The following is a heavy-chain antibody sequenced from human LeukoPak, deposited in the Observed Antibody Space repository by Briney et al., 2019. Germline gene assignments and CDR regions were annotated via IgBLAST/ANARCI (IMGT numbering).Heavy chain of an antibody. Sequence: PGGSLRLSCAASGFTFNQYWMHWVRQGSGKGLAWVSRISLDGSETDYADSVKGRFTVSRDNAKNTVYLQMNRLRVDDTAVYYCARGVYGNFASWGQGILVTVYS. CDR1: GFTFNQYW. D-gene: IGHD3-10*01. CDR2: ISLDGSET. J-gene: IGHJ4*02. CDR3: ARGVYGNFAS. V-gene: IGHV3-74*01.